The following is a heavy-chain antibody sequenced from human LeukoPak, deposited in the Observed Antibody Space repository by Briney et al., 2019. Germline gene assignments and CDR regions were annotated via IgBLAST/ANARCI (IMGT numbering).Heavy chain of an antibody. J-gene: IGHJ4*02. CDR1: GGSISGYY. Sequence: SETLSLTCSVSGGSISGYYWSWIRQPPGQTLEWIGYIYSSGSTNYNPSLQSRVTMSVDTSKNQYSLKLTSVTAADTAVYYCATGALGSGRSGSDYWGQVTPV. D-gene: IGHD1-26*01. CDR2: IYSSGST. V-gene: IGHV4-59*01. CDR3: ATGALGSGRSGSDY.